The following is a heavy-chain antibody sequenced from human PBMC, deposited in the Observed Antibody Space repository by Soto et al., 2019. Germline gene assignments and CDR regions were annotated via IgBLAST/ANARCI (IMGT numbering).Heavy chain of an antibody. J-gene: IGHJ4*02. Sequence: QVQLEESGGGVVQPGRSLRLSCEASGFTFNTYSMNWVRQPPGKGLEWLAAIWYDGTQKYYADSVKGRFIISRDNSKKTLYLEMNSLRAEDTAVYYCARAGGTTVTGLWNFDSWGQGTLVTVSS. D-gene: IGHD4-17*01. CDR1: GFTFNTYS. CDR2: IWYDGTQK. V-gene: IGHV3-33*01. CDR3: ARAGGTTVTGLWNFDS.